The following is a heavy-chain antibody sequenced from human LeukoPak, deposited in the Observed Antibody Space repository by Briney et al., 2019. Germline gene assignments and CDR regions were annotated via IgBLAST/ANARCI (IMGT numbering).Heavy chain of an antibody. CDR2: INPNSGGT. V-gene: IGHV1-2*02. D-gene: IGHD6-13*01. J-gene: IGHJ3*02. Sequence: ASVKVSCTASGYTFTGYYMHWVRQAPGQGLEWMGWINPNSGGTNYAQKFQGRVTMTRDTSISTAYMELSRLRSDDTAVYYCARRSRIAAAPNDAFDIWGQGTMVTVSS. CDR3: ARRSRIAAAPNDAFDI. CDR1: GYTFTGYY.